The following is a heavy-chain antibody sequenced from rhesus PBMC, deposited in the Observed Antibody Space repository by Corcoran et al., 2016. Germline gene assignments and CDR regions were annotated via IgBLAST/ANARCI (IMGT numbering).Heavy chain of an antibody. J-gene: IGHJ4*01. Sequence: QVQLQESGPGLVKPSETLSLTCAVSGGSFSSYWWSWIRQPPGKGLEWIGEINGNSGSTNYNPSLKIRVTISKDASQNQFSLKLSSVTAADTAVYYCARYTDYGSSSLLGYWGQGVLVTVSS. CDR1: GGSFSSYW. D-gene: IGHD4-29*01. V-gene: IGHV4-80*01. CDR2: INGNSGST. CDR3: ARYTDYGSSSLLGY.